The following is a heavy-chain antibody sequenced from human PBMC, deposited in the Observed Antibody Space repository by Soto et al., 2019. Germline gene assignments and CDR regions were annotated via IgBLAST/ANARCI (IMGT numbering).Heavy chain of an antibody. J-gene: IGHJ6*02. V-gene: IGHV1-69*01. Sequence: QVQLVQSGAEVKQPGSSVRGACEVSGGTFTSDAISWVRQAPGQGLEWMGGITPVFETPNYAQKFQGRVTITADESTESTGTAYMELNRLTSDDTAVYYCARAIHGYNYRVDFWGQGTTVTVS. D-gene: IGHD5-12*01. CDR3: ARAIHGYNYRVDF. CDR2: ITPVFETP. CDR1: GGTFTSDA.